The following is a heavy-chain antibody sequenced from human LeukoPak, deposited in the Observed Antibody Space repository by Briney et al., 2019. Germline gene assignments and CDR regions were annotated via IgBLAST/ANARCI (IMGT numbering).Heavy chain of an antibody. J-gene: IGHJ4*02. Sequence: GASVKVSCKASGYTFTSYDINWVRRATGQGLEWMGWMNPNSGNTGYAQKFQGRVTMTRNTSISTAYMELSSLRSEDTAVYYCARVLSGAAAGTLSDYWGQGTLVTVSS. V-gene: IGHV1-8*01. CDR1: GYTFTSYD. CDR2: MNPNSGNT. D-gene: IGHD6-13*01. CDR3: ARVLSGAAAGTLSDY.